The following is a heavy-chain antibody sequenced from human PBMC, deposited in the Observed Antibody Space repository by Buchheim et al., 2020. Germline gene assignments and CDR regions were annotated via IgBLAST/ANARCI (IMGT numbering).Heavy chain of an antibody. J-gene: IGHJ5*02. CDR2: INHSGST. CDR1: GGSFSGYY. V-gene: IGHV4-34*01. CDR3: ARGRGWLRLYNWFDP. D-gene: IGHD5-12*01. Sequence: QVQLQQWGAGLLKPSETLSLTCAVYGGSFSGYYWSWIRQPPGKGLEWIGEINHSGSTNYNPSLKSRVTISVDTSKNQFSLQLSSVTAADTAVYYCARGRGWLRLYNWFDPWGQGTL.